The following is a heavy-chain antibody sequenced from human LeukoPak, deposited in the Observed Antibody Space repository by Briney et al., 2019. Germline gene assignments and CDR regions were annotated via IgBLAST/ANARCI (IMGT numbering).Heavy chain of an antibody. CDR3: SRGGYSHAFDI. Sequence: GGSLRLSCVASGFTFSGFYIHWVRQAPGKGLVWVSHINWDGSVTTYADSVRGRFTISRDNAKNTLYLQRDSLRAEDTAVYYCSRGGYSHAFDIWGQGTVVTVSS. CDR2: INWDGSVT. D-gene: IGHD2-15*01. J-gene: IGHJ3*02. V-gene: IGHV3-74*01. CDR1: GFTFSGFY.